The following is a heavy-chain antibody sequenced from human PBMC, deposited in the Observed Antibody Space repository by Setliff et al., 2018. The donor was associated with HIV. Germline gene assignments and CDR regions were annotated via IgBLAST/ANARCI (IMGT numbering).Heavy chain of an antibody. J-gene: IGHJ2*01. CDR2: LHYRGSP. V-gene: IGHV4-59*01. Sequence: PSETLSLTCTVSGDSFNNYHWSWIRQPPGEGLEFLGFLHYRGSPIYNPSLKSRVKISVDTSKNQFSLNLTSVTAADTAVYYCARSVARDYWYFGHWGRGTLVTVSS. CDR3: ARSVARDYWYFGH. CDR1: GDSFNNYH. D-gene: IGHD6-6*01.